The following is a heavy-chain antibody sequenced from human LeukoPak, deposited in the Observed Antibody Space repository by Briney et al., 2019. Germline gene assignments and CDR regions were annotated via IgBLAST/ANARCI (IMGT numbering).Heavy chain of an antibody. D-gene: IGHD2-15*01. Sequence: GGSLRLSCATSGFIFGNYRMHWVRQAPGKGLVWVSRINSDGSGTDYAESVKGRFTISRDNAKNSLYLQMNSLRAEDTAVNYCARNVGWFRFDYWGQGTLVTVSS. J-gene: IGHJ4*02. CDR2: INSDGSGT. CDR3: ARNVGWFRFDY. V-gene: IGHV3-74*01. CDR1: GFIFGNYR.